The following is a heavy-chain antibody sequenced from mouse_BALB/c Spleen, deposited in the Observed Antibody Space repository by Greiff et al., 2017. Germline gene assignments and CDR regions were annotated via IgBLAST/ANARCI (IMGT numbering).Heavy chain of an antibody. J-gene: IGHJ2*01. Sequence: VQLKQSGAELVKPGASVKLSCTASGFNIKDTYMHWVKQRPEQGLEWIGRIDPANGNTKYDPKFQGKATITADTSSNTAYLQLSSLTSEDTAVYYCARAYGGHFDYWGQGTTLTVSS. CDR1: GFNIKDTY. D-gene: IGHD6-5*01. CDR3: ARAYGGHFDY. CDR2: IDPANGNT. V-gene: IGHV14-3*02.